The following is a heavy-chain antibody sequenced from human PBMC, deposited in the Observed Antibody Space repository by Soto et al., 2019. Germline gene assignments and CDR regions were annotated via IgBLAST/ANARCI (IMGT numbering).Heavy chain of an antibody. Sequence: PGESLKISCKGSGYSFTSYWIGWVRQMPGKGLEWMGIIYPGDSDTRYSPSFQGQVTISADKSISTAYLQWSSLKASDTAMYYCARTVAARKSYNCTDVPGPATTLNRSS. D-gene: IGHD6-6*01. J-gene: IGHJ6*02. CDR2: IYPGDSDT. CDR1: GYSFTSYW. CDR3: ARTVAARKSYNCTDV. V-gene: IGHV5-51*01.